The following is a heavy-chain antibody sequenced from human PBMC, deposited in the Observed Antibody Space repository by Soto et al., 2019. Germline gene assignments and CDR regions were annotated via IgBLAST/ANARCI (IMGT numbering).Heavy chain of an antibody. J-gene: IGHJ4*02. CDR2: IYWDDTK. D-gene: IGHD2-15*01. V-gene: IGHV2-5*02. Sequence: QITLKESGPTLVKPTQTLTLTCTFSGFSLSTSGVGVSWIRQPPGKALEWLGLIYWDDTKRYSPSLKSRLTITQDAAKNQVVFTMTNMDPVDTATYYCAHVPHYCSCGSCYSYSFDYWGQGTLVTVSS. CDR3: AHVPHYCSCGSCYSYSFDY. CDR1: GFSLSTSGVG.